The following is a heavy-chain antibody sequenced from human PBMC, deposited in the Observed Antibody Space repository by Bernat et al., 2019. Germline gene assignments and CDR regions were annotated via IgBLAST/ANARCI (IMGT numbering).Heavy chain of an antibody. CDR3: AGGGSSSANNWFDP. Sequence: EVQLVETGGGLIQPGGSLRLSCAASGFTVSSNYMSWVRQAPGKGLEWVSVIYSGGSTYYADSVKGRFTISRDNSKKTLYLQMNSLRAEDTAVYYCAGGGSSSANNWFDPWGQGTLVTVSS. D-gene: IGHD6-6*01. J-gene: IGHJ5*02. V-gene: IGHV3-53*05. CDR2: IYSGGST. CDR1: GFTVSSNY.